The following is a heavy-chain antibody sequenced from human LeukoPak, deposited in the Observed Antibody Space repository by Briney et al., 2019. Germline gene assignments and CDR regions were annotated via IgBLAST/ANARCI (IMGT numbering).Heavy chain of an antibody. V-gene: IGHV3-30-3*01. CDR3: ARDGLVVGARIFDY. J-gene: IGHJ4*02. CDR1: GFTFRSYA. Sequence: GGSLRLSCAASGFTFRSYAMHWVRQAPGKGLEWVAVISYDGSNKYYADSVKGRFTISRDNSKNTLYLQMNSLRAEDTAVYYCARDGLVVGARIFDYWGQGTLVTVSS. D-gene: IGHD1-26*01. CDR2: ISYDGSNK.